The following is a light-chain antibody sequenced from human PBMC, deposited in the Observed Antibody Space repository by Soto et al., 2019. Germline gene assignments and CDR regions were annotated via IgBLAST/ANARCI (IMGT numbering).Light chain of an antibody. Sequence: QSVLTQPPSVSGAPGQRVAISCTGSSSNIGAGYDVHWYQQIPGTAPKLLISGNSNRPSGVPDRFSGSKSGTPASLAITGLQAEDEADYYCQSYDSSLSGSVFGGGTKLTVL. CDR2: GNS. CDR3: QSYDSSLSGSV. J-gene: IGLJ2*01. CDR1: SSNIGAGYD. V-gene: IGLV1-40*01.